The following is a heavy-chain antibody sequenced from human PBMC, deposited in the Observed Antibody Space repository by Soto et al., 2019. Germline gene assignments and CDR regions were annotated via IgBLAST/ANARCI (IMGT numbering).Heavy chain of an antibody. Sequence: SETLSLTCAVSGGSISSGGYSWSWLRQPPGKGLEWIGYIYHSGSTYYNPSLKSRVTISVDRSKNQFSLKLSSVTAADTAVYYCARGEGSSGWGGYYGMDVWGQGTTVTVSS. V-gene: IGHV4-30-2*01. CDR2: IYHSGST. D-gene: IGHD6-19*01. CDR3: ARGEGSSGWGGYYGMDV. J-gene: IGHJ6*02. CDR1: GGSISSGGYS.